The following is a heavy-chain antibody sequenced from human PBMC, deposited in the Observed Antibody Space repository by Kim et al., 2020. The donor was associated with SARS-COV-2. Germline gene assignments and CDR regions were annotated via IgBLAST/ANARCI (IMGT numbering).Heavy chain of an antibody. CDR3: AKDLEVEVGEFLGDY. Sequence: GGSLRLSCAASGFTFSSYGMHWVRQAPGKGLEWVAVISYDGSNKNYADSVKGRFTISRDNSKNTLYLQINSLRAEDTAVYYCAKDLEVEVGEFLGDYWGQGTLVTVSS. CDR2: ISYDGSNK. D-gene: IGHD3-10*01. J-gene: IGHJ4*02. V-gene: IGHV3-30*18. CDR1: GFTFSSYG.